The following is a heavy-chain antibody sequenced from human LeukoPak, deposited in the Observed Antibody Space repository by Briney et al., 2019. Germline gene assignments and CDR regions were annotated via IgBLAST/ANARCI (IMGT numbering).Heavy chain of an antibody. CDR3: VPTDSSGLD. CDR1: GFTFSHYW. CDR2: TNTDGSST. J-gene: IGHJ4*02. V-gene: IGHV3-74*01. Sequence: GGSLRLSCEASGFTFSHYWMHWVRQAPGKGLVWVSRTNTDGSSTSYVDSVKGRFTISRDNAKNTVYLQMNSLRAEDTAMYYCVPTDSSGLDWGQGTLVTVSS. D-gene: IGHD3-22*01.